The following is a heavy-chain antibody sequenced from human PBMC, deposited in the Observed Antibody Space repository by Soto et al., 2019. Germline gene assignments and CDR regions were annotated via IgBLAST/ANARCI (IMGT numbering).Heavy chain of an antibody. CDR3: AKADTYDFCSGRGDYYYYGMDV. V-gene: IGHV3-9*01. J-gene: IGHJ6*02. CDR1: GFTFSSYE. D-gene: IGHD3-3*01. CDR2: ISWNSGSI. Sequence: SLRLSCAASGFTFSSYEMNWVRQAPGKGLEWVSGISWNSGSIGYADSVKGRFTISRDNAKNSLYLQMNSLRAEDTALYYCAKADTYDFCSGRGDYYYYGMDVWGQGTTVTVSS.